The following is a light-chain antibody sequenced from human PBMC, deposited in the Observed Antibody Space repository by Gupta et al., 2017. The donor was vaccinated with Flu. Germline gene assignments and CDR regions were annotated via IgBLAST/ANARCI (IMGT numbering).Light chain of an antibody. V-gene: IGLV1-44*01. Sequence: SVLTQPPSASGTPGQRVSISCSGRSSNIGTNTVKWHQQLPGTAPNVLLYSNNQRPSGAPDRFSGSKSGTSAPLAISGLQSEDEGDYYCAAWDDTLNALIFGGGTKLTVL. CDR3: AAWDDTLNALI. CDR1: SSNIGTNT. CDR2: SNN. J-gene: IGLJ2*01.